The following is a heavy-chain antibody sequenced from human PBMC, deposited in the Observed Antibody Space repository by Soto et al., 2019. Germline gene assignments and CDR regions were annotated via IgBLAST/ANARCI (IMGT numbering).Heavy chain of an antibody. CDR2: INAGNGDT. CDR1: GYTFISYA. Sequence: QVQLVXSGXXXKXXGASVKVSCKASGYTFISYAMHWVRQAPGHSLEWMGWINAGNGDTRYSQTFQGRVSFTRDTSASTAYMELSSLTSEDTAIYYCAAGGGGSRYWGQGTLVTVSS. V-gene: IGHV1-3*01. D-gene: IGHD2-15*01. CDR3: AAGGGGSRY. J-gene: IGHJ4*02.